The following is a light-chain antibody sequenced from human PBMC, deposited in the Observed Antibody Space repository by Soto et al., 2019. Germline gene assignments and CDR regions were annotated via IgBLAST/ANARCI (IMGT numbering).Light chain of an antibody. CDR3: QKYYSAPFT. Sequence: DIQMTQSPSSLSASVGDRVIITCRASQGISDYLAWYQQKPGKAPKLLIYAASTLQSGVPSRFSGSGSGTDFTLTISSLQPEVVATYYCQKYYSAPFTFGPGTKVDI. CDR2: AAS. V-gene: IGKV1-27*01. CDR1: QGISDY. J-gene: IGKJ3*01.